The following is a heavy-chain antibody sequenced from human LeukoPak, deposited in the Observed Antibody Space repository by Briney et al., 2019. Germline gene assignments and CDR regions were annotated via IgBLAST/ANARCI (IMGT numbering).Heavy chain of an antibody. CDR1: GYTFTSYG. CDR2: ISAYNGNT. CDR3: ARWPGGGYPTVNWFDP. D-gene: IGHD3-22*01. V-gene: IGHV1-18*01. Sequence: ASVKVSCKASGYTFTSYGISWVRQAPGQGLEWMGWISAYNGNTNYAQKLQGRVTMTTDTSTSTAYMELRSLRSDDTAVYYCARWPGGGYPTVNWFDPWGQGTLVTVSS. J-gene: IGHJ5*02.